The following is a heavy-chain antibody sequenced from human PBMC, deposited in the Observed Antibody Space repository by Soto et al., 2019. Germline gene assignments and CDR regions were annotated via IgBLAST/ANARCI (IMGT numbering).Heavy chain of an antibody. Sequence: PGGSLRLSCAASGFTVSSKYMSWVRQAPGKGLEWVSAISGSGGSTYYADSVKGRFTISRDNSKNTLYLQMNSLRAEDTAVYYCAKAPDSSGYYYVSYYWGQGTLVTVSS. CDR1: GFTVSSKY. CDR2: ISGSGGST. V-gene: IGHV3-23*01. D-gene: IGHD3-22*01. CDR3: AKAPDSSGYYYVSYY. J-gene: IGHJ4*02.